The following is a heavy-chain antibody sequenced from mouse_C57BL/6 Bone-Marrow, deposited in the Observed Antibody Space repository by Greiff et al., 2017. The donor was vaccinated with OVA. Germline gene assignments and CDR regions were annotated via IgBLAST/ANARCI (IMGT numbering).Heavy chain of an antibody. CDR1: GFTFSSYG. J-gene: IGHJ1*03. CDR3: ARGATVVARYFDV. D-gene: IGHD1-1*01. CDR2: ISSGGSYT. Sequence: EVHLVESGGDLVKPGGSLKLSCAASGFTFSSYGMSWVRQTPDKRLEWVATISSGGSYTYYPDSVKGRFTISRDNAKNTLYLQMSSLKSEDTAMYYCARGATVVARYFDVWGTGTTVTVSS. V-gene: IGHV5-6*01.